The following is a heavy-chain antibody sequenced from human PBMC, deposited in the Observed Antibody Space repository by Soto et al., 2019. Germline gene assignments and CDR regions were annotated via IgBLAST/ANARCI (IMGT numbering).Heavy chain of an antibody. V-gene: IGHV3-21*01. Sequence: EVQLVESGGGLVKPGESLILSCAASGFTFSNYNINWVRQAPGKRLEWVSSIRSRSIDMYYADSVKGRFTISRDDAKNSLSLQMNGLRAEETAVYFCVRESYPAKAFDIWGQGTMVTVSS. D-gene: IGHD2-2*01. CDR1: GFTFSNYN. J-gene: IGHJ3*02. CDR3: VRESYPAKAFDI. CDR2: IRSRSIDM.